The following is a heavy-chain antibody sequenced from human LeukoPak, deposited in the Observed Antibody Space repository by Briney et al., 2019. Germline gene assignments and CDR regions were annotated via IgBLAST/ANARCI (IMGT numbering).Heavy chain of an antibody. CDR3: ARGGSSSNFHFDS. D-gene: IGHD6-6*01. CDR2: ISPNSGGT. CDR1: GYTFIGYY. J-gene: IGHJ4*02. Sequence: GASVKVSCKASGYTFIGYYMHWVRQAPGQGFEWMGWISPNSGGTIYAQKFQGRVTMTRDTSISTAYMELSRLTSDDTAVYYCARGGSSSNFHFDSWGQGTLVTVSS. V-gene: IGHV1-2*02.